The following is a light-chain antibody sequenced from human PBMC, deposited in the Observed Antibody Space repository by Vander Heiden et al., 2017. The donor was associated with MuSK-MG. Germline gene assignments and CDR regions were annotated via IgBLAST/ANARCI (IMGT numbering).Light chain of an antibody. CDR1: QSVSSSY. CDR3: QQYGSSPRLT. Sequence: EIVLTQSPGTLSLSPGERATLSCRASQSVSSSYLAWYQQKPGQAPRLLIYGASSRATGIPDRFSGSGYGTDFTLTISRLEPEDFAVYYCQQYGSSPRLTFGGGTKVEIK. CDR2: GAS. V-gene: IGKV3-20*01. J-gene: IGKJ4*01.